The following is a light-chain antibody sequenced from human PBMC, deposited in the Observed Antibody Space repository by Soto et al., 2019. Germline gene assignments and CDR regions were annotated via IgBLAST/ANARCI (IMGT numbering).Light chain of an antibody. J-gene: IGKJ5*01. V-gene: IGKV3-20*01. CDR2: GTS. CDR3: QQYGSSPIT. CDR1: QSVSSSY. Sequence: EIVLTQSPGTLSLSPGARAPLSCRASQSVSSSYLAWYQQKPGQAPRLLIYGTSRRATGIPDRFSGSASGTDFTLTISRLEPEDFAVYFCQQYGSSPITFGQGTRLEIK.